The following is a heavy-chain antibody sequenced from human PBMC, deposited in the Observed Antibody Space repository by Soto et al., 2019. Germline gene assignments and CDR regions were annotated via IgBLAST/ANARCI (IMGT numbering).Heavy chain of an antibody. J-gene: IGHJ4*02. V-gene: IGHV4-39*07. D-gene: IGHD2-8*01. CDR1: NAPVDSSTYT. Sequence: SETLSLTCTVSNAPVDSSTYTWGWIRQPPGKGLEWIGCIHNSGRTYYNPSLRSRVTISVDTSKNQFSLELTSVTAADTAVYYCAGKPNALYYFDFWGQGTPVTVSS. CDR3: AGKPNALYYFDF. CDR2: IHNSGRT.